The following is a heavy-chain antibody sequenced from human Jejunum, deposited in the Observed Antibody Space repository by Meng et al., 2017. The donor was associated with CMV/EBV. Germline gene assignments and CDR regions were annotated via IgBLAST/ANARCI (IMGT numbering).Heavy chain of an antibody. D-gene: IGHD2-15*01. V-gene: IGHV1-69*06. CDR1: ANLVNYG. CDR2: IIPALDAA. Sequence: ANLVNYGISGVPHAPGQGLGWMGDIIPALDAAKYTQKFQDRVTITADKSTNTAYMELSSLRSVDTAVYYCARAVRSSFYYYAMDVWGQGTTVTVSS. CDR3: ARAVRSSFYYYAMDV. J-gene: IGHJ6*02.